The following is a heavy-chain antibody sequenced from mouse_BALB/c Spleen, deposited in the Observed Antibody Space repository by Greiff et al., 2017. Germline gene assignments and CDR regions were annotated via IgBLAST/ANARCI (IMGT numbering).Heavy chain of an antibody. J-gene: IGHJ2*01. Sequence: LQESGAELVKPGASVKLSCKASGYTFTSYYMYWVKQRPGQGLEWIGEINPSNGGTNFNEKFKSKATLTVDKSSSTAYMQLSSLTSEDSAVYYCTRSGRGSFDYWGQGTTLTVSS. CDR1: GYTFTSYY. V-gene: IGHV1S81*02. D-gene: IGHD3-2*02. CDR2: INPSNGGT. CDR3: TRSGRGSFDY.